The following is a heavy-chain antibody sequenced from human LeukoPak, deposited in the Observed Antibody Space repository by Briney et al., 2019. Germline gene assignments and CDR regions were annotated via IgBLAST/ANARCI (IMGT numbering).Heavy chain of an antibody. CDR3: ARGRQYYYGSGRPRAPFDY. CDR1: GGSFSGYY. J-gene: IGHJ4*02. D-gene: IGHD3-10*01. CDR2: INHSGST. V-gene: IGHV4-34*01. Sequence: KPSETLSLTCAVYGGSFSGYYWSWIRRPPGKGLEWIGEINHSGSTNYNPSLKSRVTISVDTSKNQFPLKLSSVTAADTAVYYCARGRQYYYGSGRPRAPFDYWGQGTLVTVSS.